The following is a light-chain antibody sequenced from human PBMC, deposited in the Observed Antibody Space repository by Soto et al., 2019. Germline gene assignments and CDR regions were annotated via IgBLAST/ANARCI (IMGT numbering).Light chain of an antibody. Sequence: DIQMPQSPSSLSASVGDRVTITCRASQGISNYLAWYQQKPGKVPKLLIYAASTLQSGVRSRFSGSGSGTDFTLTISSLQPEDVATYYCQKYSGTFGQGTKVEIK. V-gene: IGKV1-27*01. J-gene: IGKJ1*01. CDR1: QGISNY. CDR2: AAS. CDR3: QKYSGT.